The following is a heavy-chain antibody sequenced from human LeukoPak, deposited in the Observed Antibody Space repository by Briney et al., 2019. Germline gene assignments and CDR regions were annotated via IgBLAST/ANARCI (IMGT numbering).Heavy chain of an antibody. CDR1: GFTFSTYA. V-gene: IGHV3-23*01. D-gene: IGHD4-17*01. Sequence: PGGSLRLSCAASGFTFSTYAMSWVRQAPGKGLEWVSVISGSGSSTYYADSVKGRFTISRDNSKNTLYLQMNSLRAEDTAVYYCAKPYGDYEGFWFDPWGQGTLVTVSS. CDR2: ISGSGSST. J-gene: IGHJ5*02. CDR3: AKPYGDYEGFWFDP.